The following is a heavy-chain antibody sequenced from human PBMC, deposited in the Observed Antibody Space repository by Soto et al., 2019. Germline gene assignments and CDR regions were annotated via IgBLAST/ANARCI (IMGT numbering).Heavy chain of an antibody. D-gene: IGHD6-13*01. CDR2: ISGSGEST. CDR3: AKEVLIAGSLNWFDP. V-gene: IGHV3-23*01. CDR1: GFTFTSYA. Sequence: EVRLLESGGGLVQPGGSLRLSCAASGFTFTSYAMTWVRQAPGKGLEWVSTISGSGESTYYADSVKGRFTVSRDNSKNMLHVQMNSLRAEDTAVYYCAKEVLIAGSLNWFDPWGQGTLVIVSS. J-gene: IGHJ5*02.